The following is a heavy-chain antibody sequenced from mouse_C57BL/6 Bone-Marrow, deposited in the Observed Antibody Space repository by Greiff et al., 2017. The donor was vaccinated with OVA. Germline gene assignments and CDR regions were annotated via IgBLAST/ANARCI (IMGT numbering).Heavy chain of an antibody. CDR1: GYTFTSYW. Sequence: QVQLQQPGAELVKPGASVTMSCKASGYTFTSYWITWVKQRPGPGLEWIGDIYPGSGSTNYNEKFKSKAPLTVDTSSSTAYMQLSSLTSEDSAVYYCARTYYDYDSFYARDYWGQGTSVTVSS. CDR2: IYPGSGST. CDR3: ARTYYDYDSFYARDY. J-gene: IGHJ4*01. D-gene: IGHD2-4*01. V-gene: IGHV1-55*01.